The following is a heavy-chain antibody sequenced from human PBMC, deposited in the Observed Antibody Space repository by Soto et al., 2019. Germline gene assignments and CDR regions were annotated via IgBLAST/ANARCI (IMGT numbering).Heavy chain of an antibody. CDR1: GGSISSYY. D-gene: IGHD5-12*01. CDR2: IYYSGST. J-gene: IGHJ4*02. CDR3: ARERDGSTFFDY. Sequence: QVQLQESGPGLVKPSETLSLTCTVSGGSISSYYWSWIRQPPGKGLEWIGYIYYSGSTNYNPSLKSRVTISVDPPKNQFSLKLSSVTAADTAVYYCARERDGSTFFDYWGQGTLVTVSS. V-gene: IGHV4-59*12.